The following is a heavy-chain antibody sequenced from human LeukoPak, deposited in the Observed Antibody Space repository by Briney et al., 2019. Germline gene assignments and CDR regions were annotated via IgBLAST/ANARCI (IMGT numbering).Heavy chain of an antibody. V-gene: IGHV3-21*01. Sequence: GGSLRLSCAASGVTFSSYSMNWVRQPPGKGLEWVSSISSSSSYIYYADSVKGRFTISRDNAKNSLYLQMNSLRAEDTAVYYCARESSGWYDPVNAFDIWGQGTMVTVSS. CDR3: ARESSGWYDPVNAFDI. CDR1: GVTFSSYS. J-gene: IGHJ3*02. CDR2: ISSSSSYI. D-gene: IGHD6-19*01.